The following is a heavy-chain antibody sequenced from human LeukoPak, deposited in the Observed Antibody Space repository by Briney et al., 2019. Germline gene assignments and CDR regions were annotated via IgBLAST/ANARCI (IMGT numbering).Heavy chain of an antibody. J-gene: IGHJ4*02. D-gene: IGHD4-17*01. V-gene: IGHV4-61*02. CDR3: ARENGDYDY. CDR1: GGSISSGSYY. Sequence: SETLSLTCAVSGGSISSGSYYWSWIRQPAGKGLEWIGRIYTSGSTNYNPSLKSRVTISVDTSKNQFSLKLSSVTAADTAVYYCARENGDYDYWGQGTLVTVSS. CDR2: IYTSGST.